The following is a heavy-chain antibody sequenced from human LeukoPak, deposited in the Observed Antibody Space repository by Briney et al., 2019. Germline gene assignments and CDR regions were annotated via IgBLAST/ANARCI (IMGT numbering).Heavy chain of an antibody. V-gene: IGHV3-23*01. CDR1: GFTLSSYA. CDR2: ISVSGNT. J-gene: IGHJ4*02. D-gene: IGHD5-24*01. CDR3: ARDRGDGYTDY. Sequence: GGSLRLSCAASGFTLSSYAMSWVRQGPGKGLEWVSAISVSGNTYHADSVKGRFTISRDSSKNTLYLQMNSLRAQDTAVYYCARDRGDGYTDYWGQGTLVTVSS.